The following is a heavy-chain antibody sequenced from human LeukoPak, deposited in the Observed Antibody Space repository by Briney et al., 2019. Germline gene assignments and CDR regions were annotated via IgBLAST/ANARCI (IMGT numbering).Heavy chain of an antibody. D-gene: IGHD6-6*01. V-gene: IGHV3-74*01. Sequence: PGGSLRLSCAASGFTFSSYAMHWVRQAPGKGLVWVSRINSDGSSTSYADSVKGRFTISRDNAKNTLYLQMNSLRAEDTAVYYCARGGTSIAARPDYYYMDVWGKGTTVTVSS. J-gene: IGHJ6*03. CDR2: INSDGSST. CDR1: GFTFSSYA. CDR3: ARGGTSIAARPDYYYMDV.